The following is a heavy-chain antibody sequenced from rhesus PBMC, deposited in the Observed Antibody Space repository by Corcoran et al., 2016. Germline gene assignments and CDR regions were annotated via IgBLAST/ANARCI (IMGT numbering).Heavy chain of an antibody. CDR3: VRGFYGLDS. J-gene: IGHJ6*01. CDR2: ISFDESKK. V-gene: IGHV3-54*02. Sequence: EMQLVESGGGLVQPGGSLRLSCEASGFTFSTYGIHWVRQAPGKGLEWVAVISFDESKKYYADSMKDRFTISRDNSKNMVYLQMNNLKLEDTAVYYCVRGFYGLDSWGQGVVVTVSS. CDR1: GFTFSTYG.